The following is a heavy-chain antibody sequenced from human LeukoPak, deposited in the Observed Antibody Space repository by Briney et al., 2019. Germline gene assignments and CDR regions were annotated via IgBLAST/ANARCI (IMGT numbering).Heavy chain of an antibody. J-gene: IGHJ4*02. CDR3: ARQYYYDSSGYYPYFDY. CDR1: GYRFTSYW. V-gene: IGHV5-51*01. CDR2: IYPGDSDT. D-gene: IGHD3-22*01. Sequence: GESLQISCKGSGYRFTSYWIGWVRQMPGKGLEWMGIIYPGDSDTRYSPSVQGQVTSSADKSISTAYLQWSSLKASDTAMYYCARQYYYDSSGYYPYFDYWGQGTLVAVSS.